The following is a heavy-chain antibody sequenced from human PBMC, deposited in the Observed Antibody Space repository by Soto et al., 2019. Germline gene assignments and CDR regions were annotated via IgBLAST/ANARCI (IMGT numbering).Heavy chain of an antibody. CDR2: IYPGDSDA. J-gene: IGHJ4*02. CDR3: ARKSDYSGAHWPY. CDR1: GYRFTSYW. V-gene: IGHV5-51*01. Sequence: GESLKISCNGSGYRFTSYWIGWVRQMPGKGLEWVGIIYPGDSDARYSPSFQGQVTISVDKSNNTAYLHWSRLKAPDTAIYYCARKSDYSGAHWPYWGQGTLVTVYS. D-gene: IGHD1-26*01.